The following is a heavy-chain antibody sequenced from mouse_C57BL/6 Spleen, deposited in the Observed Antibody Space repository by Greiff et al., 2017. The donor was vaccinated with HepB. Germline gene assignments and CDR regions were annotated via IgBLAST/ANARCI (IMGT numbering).Heavy chain of an antibody. D-gene: IGHD1-1*01. V-gene: IGHV1-52*01. Sequence: QVQLQQPGAELVRPGSSVKLSCKASGYTFTSYWMHWVKQRPIQGLEWIGNIDPSDSETHYNQKFKDKATLTVDKSSSTAYMQLSSLTSEDSAVYYCARRYGRSLYAMDYWGQGTSVTVSS. CDR3: ARRYGRSLYAMDY. CDR1: GYTFTSYW. CDR2: IDPSDSET. J-gene: IGHJ4*01.